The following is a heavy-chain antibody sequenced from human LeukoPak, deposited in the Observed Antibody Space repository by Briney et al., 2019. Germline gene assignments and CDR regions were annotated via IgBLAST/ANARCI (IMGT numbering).Heavy chain of an antibody. CDR2: MNPNSGNT. V-gene: IGHV1-8*03. CDR3: ARCRIQLWCDAFDI. D-gene: IGHD5-18*01. J-gene: IGHJ3*02. CDR1: GYTFTDYY. Sequence: ASVKVSCKVSGYTFTDYYMHWVRQATGQGLAWMGWMNPNSGNTGYAQKFQGRVTITRNTSISTAYMELSSLRSEDTAVYYCARCRIQLWCDAFDIWGQGTMVTVSS.